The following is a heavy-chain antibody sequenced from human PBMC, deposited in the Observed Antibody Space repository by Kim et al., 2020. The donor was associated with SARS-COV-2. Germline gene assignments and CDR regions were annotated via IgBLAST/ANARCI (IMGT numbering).Heavy chain of an antibody. J-gene: IGHJ4*02. Sequence: YADSVKGRFTISRDNSKNTLYLQMNSLRAEDTAVYYCAREVLEWLLFLDYWGQGTLVTVSS. V-gene: IGHV3-33*01. D-gene: IGHD3-3*01. CDR3: AREVLEWLLFLDY.